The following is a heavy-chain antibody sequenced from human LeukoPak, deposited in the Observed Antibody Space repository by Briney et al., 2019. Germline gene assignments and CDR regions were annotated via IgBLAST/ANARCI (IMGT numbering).Heavy chain of an antibody. Sequence: SETLSLTCTVSGDSISSSSYYWSWIRQPPGKGLEWIGYIYYSGSTIYNPSLKSRVTISVDTSKNQFSLKLSSVTAADTAVYYCASLIRGYSYGYFDYWGQGTLVTVSS. CDR1: GDSISSSSYY. D-gene: IGHD5-18*01. V-gene: IGHV4-61*01. CDR3: ASLIRGYSYGYFDY. CDR2: IYYSGST. J-gene: IGHJ4*02.